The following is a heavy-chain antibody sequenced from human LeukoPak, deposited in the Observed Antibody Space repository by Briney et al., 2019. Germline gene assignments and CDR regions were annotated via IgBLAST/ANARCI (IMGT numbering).Heavy chain of an antibody. CDR2: INPNSGGT. CDR1: GYTFTGYY. J-gene: IGHJ4*02. V-gene: IGHV1-2*02. D-gene: IGHD3-22*01. Sequence: ASVKVSCKASGYTFTGYYMHWVRQAPGQGLEWMGWINPNSGGTNYAQKFQGRVTMTRDTSISTAYVELSRLRSDDTAVYYCARTAYYYDSSGHFDYWGQGTLVTVSS. CDR3: ARTAYYYDSSGHFDY.